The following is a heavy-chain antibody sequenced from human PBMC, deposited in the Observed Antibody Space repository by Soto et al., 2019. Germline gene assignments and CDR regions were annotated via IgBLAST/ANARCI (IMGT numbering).Heavy chain of an antibody. CDR2: INAGNGNT. CDR3: ARDLGYSSSSRPFDY. CDR1: GYTFTSYA. Sequence: GASVKVSCEASGYTFTSYAMHWVRQAPGQRLEWMGWINAGNGNTKYSQKFQGRVTITRDTSASTAYMELSSLRSEDTAVYYCARDLGYSSSSRPFDYWGQGTLVTVSS. J-gene: IGHJ4*02. V-gene: IGHV1-3*01. D-gene: IGHD6-6*01.